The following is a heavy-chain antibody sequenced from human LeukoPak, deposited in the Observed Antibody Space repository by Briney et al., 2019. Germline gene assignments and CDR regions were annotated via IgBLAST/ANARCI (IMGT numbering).Heavy chain of an antibody. J-gene: IGHJ4*02. Sequence: GGSLRLSCAASGFTFSTYSMTWVRQAPGKGLEWVSSLSSTSIYIYYADSVKGRFTISRDNAKNSLYLQVNSLRAEDTAVYYCASPDPDYWGQGTLVTVSS. CDR1: GFTFSTYS. CDR2: LSSTSIYI. V-gene: IGHV3-21*01. CDR3: ASPDPDY.